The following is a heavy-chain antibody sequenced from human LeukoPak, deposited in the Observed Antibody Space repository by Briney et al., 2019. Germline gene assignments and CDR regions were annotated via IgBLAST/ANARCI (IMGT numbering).Heavy chain of an antibody. Sequence: PVGSLRLSCAASGFTFSSYSMNWVRQAPGKGLEWVSSISSSSNYIYYADSVKGRFTISRDNAKNSLYLQMNSLRAEDTAVYHCARDVFCSSTSCPVDYWGQGTLVTVSS. CDR2: ISSSSNYI. CDR3: ARDVFCSSTSCPVDY. V-gene: IGHV3-21*01. J-gene: IGHJ4*02. CDR1: GFTFSSYS. D-gene: IGHD2-2*01.